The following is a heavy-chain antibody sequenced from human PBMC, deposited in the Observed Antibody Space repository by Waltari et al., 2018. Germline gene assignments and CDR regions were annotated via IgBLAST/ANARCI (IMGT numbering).Heavy chain of an antibody. CDR1: GFTFSRNN. CDR2: MPYDGSNK. CDR3: AKDMGLGRYSFDY. J-gene: IGHJ4*02. V-gene: IGHV3-30*02. Sequence: QVQLVESGGGVVQPGGSLRLSCAASGFTFSRNNIHWVRQAPGKGLAWVAFMPYDGSNKYYADSVTGRFTISRDNSKSTQYLEMNSLRADDTAVYYCAKDMGLGRYSFDYWGQGTLVTVSS. D-gene: IGHD3-16*01.